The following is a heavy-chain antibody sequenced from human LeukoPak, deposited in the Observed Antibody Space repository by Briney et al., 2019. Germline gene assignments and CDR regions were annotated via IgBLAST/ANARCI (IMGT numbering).Heavy chain of an antibody. CDR2: INHSGST. D-gene: IGHD2-2*01. V-gene: IGHV4-34*01. J-gene: IGHJ6*02. Sequence: PSETLSLTCAVYGGSFSGYYWSWIRHPPAKGLEWIGEINHSGSTNYNPSLKSRVTISVDTSKNQFSLKLSSVTAADTAVYYCARGQRRLTYYYYGMDVWGQGTTVTVSS. CDR1: GGSFSGYY. CDR3: ARGQRRLTYYYYGMDV.